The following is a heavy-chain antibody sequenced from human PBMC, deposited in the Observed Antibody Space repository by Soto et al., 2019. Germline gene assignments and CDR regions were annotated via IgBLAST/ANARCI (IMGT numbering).Heavy chain of an antibody. CDR3: ASRGRAYCSSTSCPEIWFDP. D-gene: IGHD2-2*01. CDR1: GGSISSSSYY. Sequence: SETLSLTCTVSGGSISSSSYYWGWIRQPPGKGLEWIGSIYYSGSTYYNPSLKSRVTISVDTSKNQFSLKLSSVTAADTAVYYCASRGRAYCSSTSCPEIWFDPWGQGTLVTVSS. V-gene: IGHV4-39*01. CDR2: IYYSGST. J-gene: IGHJ5*02.